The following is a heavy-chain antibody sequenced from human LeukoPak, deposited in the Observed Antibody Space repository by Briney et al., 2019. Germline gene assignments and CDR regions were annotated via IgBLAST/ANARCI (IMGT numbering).Heavy chain of an antibody. D-gene: IGHD4-17*01. Sequence: GGSLRLSCAASGFTFDDYAMHWVRQAPGKGLEWVSGISWNSDYIGYADSVKGRFTVSRGNAKNSLYLQMNGLRTEDTALYFCAKAFYGDNTPFYFDYWAQGTLVTVSS. CDR2: ISWNSDYI. CDR1: GFTFDDYA. J-gene: IGHJ4*02. V-gene: IGHV3-9*01. CDR3: AKAFYGDNTPFYFDY.